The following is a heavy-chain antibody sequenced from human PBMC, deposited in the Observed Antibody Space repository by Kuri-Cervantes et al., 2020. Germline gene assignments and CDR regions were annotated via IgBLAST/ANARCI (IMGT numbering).Heavy chain of an antibody. CDR3: ARGPLGYSYVDY. CDR2: IIPIFGTA. V-gene: IGHV1-69*13. J-gene: IGHJ4*02. Sequence: SVKVSCKASGGTFSSYAISWVRQAPGQGLEWMGGIIPIFGTANYAQKFQGRVTITADESTSTAYMELSSLRSEDTAVYYCARGPLGYSYVDYWGQGTLVTVSS. CDR1: GGTFSSYA. D-gene: IGHD5-18*01.